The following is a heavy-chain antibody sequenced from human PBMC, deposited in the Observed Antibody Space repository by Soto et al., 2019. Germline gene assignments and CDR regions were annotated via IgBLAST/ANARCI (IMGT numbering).Heavy chain of an antibody. CDR1: GGSISSSSYY. CDR3: ARRQANMGGNWFDP. J-gene: IGHJ5*02. V-gene: IGHV4-39*01. D-gene: IGHD3-16*01. CDR2: IYYSGST. Sequence: QLQLQESGPGLVKPSETLSLTCTVSGGSISSSSYYWGWIRQPPGKGLEWIGSIYYSGSTYYNPSRKSRITKSVDTSKNQFSLKLSSVTAADTAVYYCARRQANMGGNWFDPWGQGTLVTVSS.